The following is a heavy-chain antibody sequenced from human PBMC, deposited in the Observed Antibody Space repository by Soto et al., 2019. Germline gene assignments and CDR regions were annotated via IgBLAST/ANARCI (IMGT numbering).Heavy chain of an antibody. V-gene: IGHV4-34*01. CDR3: ARAAATSWARFDS. Sequence: SETLSLTCAVYGGSFSDSYWSWIRQSPGRGPEWIGDLHHSGGANYSPSLKSRVTISADTSKNQFSLKVNSVSAADTAVYFCARAAATSWARFDSWGQGTPVTVSS. D-gene: IGHD2-15*01. CDR1: GGSFSDSY. J-gene: IGHJ4*02. CDR2: LHHSGGA.